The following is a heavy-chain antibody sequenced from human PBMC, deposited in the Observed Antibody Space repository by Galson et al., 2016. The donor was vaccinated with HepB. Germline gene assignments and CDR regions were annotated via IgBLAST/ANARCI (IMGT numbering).Heavy chain of an antibody. CDR1: GFTFSSFW. CDR3: ARDSRGSGWYSFPSTLLNYGMDV. Sequence: SLRLSCAASGFTFSSFWMSWVRQAPGKGLEWVANIKQDGSEKHYADSVKGLFTISRDNANQSVYLQLNSLRAEDTAVYYCARDSRGSGWYSFPSTLLNYGMDVWGQGTTVTVSS. V-gene: IGHV3-7*03. D-gene: IGHD6-19*01. CDR2: IKQDGSEK. J-gene: IGHJ6*02.